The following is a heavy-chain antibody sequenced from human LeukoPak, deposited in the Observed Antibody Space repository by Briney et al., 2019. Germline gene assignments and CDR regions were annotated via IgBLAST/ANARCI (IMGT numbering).Heavy chain of an antibody. D-gene: IGHD5-12*01. CDR2: FDPEDGET. CDR3: ATDGIYSGYDFSILEAFDI. CDR1: GYTLTELS. V-gene: IGHV1-24*01. J-gene: IGHJ3*02. Sequence: ASVKVSCKVSGYTLTELSMHWVRQAPGKGLEWMGGFDPEDGETIYAQKFQGRVTMTEDTSTDTAYMELSSLRSEDTAVCYCATDGIYSGYDFSILEAFDIWGQGTMVTVSS.